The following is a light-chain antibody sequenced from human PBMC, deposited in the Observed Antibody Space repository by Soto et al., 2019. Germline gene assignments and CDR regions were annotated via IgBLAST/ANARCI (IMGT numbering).Light chain of an antibody. CDR3: QQCSSSPLT. CDR1: QTVSSN. Sequence: EIVMTQAQATPSVSPGERATLSCRASQTVSSNLAWYQQKPGMAPRLLIYDTSSRATGIPDRFSGSGSGTEFTLTISRLEPEDFAVYYCQQCSSSPLTFGGGTKVDIK. J-gene: IGKJ4*01. V-gene: IGKV3D-20*01. CDR2: DTS.